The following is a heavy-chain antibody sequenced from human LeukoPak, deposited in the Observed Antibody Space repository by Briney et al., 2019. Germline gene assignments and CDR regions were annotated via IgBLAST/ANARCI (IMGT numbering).Heavy chain of an antibody. CDR1: GGTFSSYA. CDR2: IIPIFGTA. V-gene: IGHV1-69*13. Sequence: GASVKVSCKASGGTFSSYAISWVRQAPGQGLEWMGGIIPIFGTANYAQKFQGRVTITADESTSTAYMELSSLRSEDTAVYYCASDYYDSSGYTNWGQGTLVTVSS. J-gene: IGHJ4*02. D-gene: IGHD3-22*01. CDR3: ASDYYDSSGYTN.